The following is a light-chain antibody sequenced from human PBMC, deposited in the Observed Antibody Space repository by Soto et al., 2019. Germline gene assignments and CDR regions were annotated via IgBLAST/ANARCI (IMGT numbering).Light chain of an antibody. J-gene: IGLJ3*02. CDR3: SSYTNSDTWV. Sequence: QSALTQPASVSGSPGQSITISCTGSSSDVGGYSYVSWYQQYPGKAPKLMIYEVINRPSGVSNRFSGSKSGNTASLTISGLLADDEADYYCSSYTNSDTWVFGGGTKLTVL. CDR2: EVI. V-gene: IGLV2-14*01. CDR1: SSDVGGYSY.